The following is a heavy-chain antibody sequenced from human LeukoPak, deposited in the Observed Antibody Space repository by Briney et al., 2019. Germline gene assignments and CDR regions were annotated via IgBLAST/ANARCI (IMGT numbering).Heavy chain of an antibody. J-gene: IGHJ4*02. CDR3: TTWVGELFYY. Sequence: GGSLRLSCAASGFTFRNAWMSWVRQAPGKGLEWVGRITSKTDGGTTDYDAPVKGRFTISRDDSKNTLQLQKNSLITEDAAVYYCTTWVGELFYYWGQGTLVTVSS. V-gene: IGHV3-15*01. CDR2: ITSKTDGGTT. D-gene: IGHD3-10*01. CDR1: GFTFRNAW.